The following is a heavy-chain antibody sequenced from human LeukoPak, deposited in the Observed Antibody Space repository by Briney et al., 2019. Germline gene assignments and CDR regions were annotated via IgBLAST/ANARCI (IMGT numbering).Heavy chain of an antibody. Sequence: PSQTLSLTCTVSGGSISSGSYYWSWTRQPAGKGLEWIGRIYTSGSTNYNPSLKSRVTISADTSKNQFSLKLSSVTAADTAVYYCAISSIAAAGFFDYWGQGTLVTVSS. CDR2: IYTSGST. J-gene: IGHJ4*02. CDR1: GGSISSGSYY. CDR3: AISSIAAAGFFDY. D-gene: IGHD6-13*01. V-gene: IGHV4-61*02.